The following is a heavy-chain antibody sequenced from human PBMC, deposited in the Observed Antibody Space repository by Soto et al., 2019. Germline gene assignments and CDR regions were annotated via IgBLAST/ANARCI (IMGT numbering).Heavy chain of an antibody. J-gene: IGHJ6*02. D-gene: IGHD3-16*01. CDR2: FNANSGGI. CDR3: ARVNPVNFAGFGV. Sequence: VKVLCKAFGYSYRDTDISCLQQASGQWPERMGWFNANSGGILFAQRFQGKFNMTWATSLSTAYMEVGSLTSDDTSMYYCARVNPVNFAGFGVWGQGIRVTVSS. CDR1: GYSYRDTD. V-gene: IGHV1-8*01.